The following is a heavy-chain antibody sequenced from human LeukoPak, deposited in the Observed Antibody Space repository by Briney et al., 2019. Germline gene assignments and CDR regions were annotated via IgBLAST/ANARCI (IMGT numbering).Heavy chain of an antibody. J-gene: IGHJ3*02. CDR1: GYTFTSYG. Sequence: GASVKVSCKASGYTFTSYGISWVRQAPGQGLEWMGGIIPIFGTANYAQKFQGRVTITTDESTSTAYMELSSLRSEDTAVYYCARGYCSSTSCYSDAFDIWGQGTMVTVSS. CDR2: IIPIFGTA. D-gene: IGHD2-2*01. V-gene: IGHV1-69*05. CDR3: ARGYCSSTSCYSDAFDI.